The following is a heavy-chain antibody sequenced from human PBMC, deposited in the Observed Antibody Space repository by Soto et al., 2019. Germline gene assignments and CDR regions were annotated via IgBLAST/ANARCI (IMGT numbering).Heavy chain of an antibody. V-gene: IGHV3-23*01. CDR2: VSAGGDMT. CDR3: ARGDRGGSGSPASYYYSGLDV. J-gene: IGHJ6*02. Sequence: DVQLLESGGHLVQPGGSLRLSCAASGFTFSSYAMSWVRQAPGKGLEWVSSVSAGGDMTYYADSVKGRFTISRDNSNNALFLPVNSLRIEDTALYYCARGDRGGSGSPASYYYSGLDVWGQGTTVTVS. D-gene: IGHD3-10*01. CDR1: GFTFSSYA.